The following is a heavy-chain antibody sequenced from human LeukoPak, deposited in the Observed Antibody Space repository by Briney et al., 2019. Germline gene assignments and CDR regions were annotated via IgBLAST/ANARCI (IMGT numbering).Heavy chain of an antibody. Sequence: SETLSLTCAVYGGSFSGYYWSWIRQPPGKGLEWIGEINHSGSTNYNPSLKSRVTISVDTSKNQFSLKLSSVTAADTAVYYCASRIAARPNYFDYRGQGTLVTASS. V-gene: IGHV4-34*01. J-gene: IGHJ4*02. CDR2: INHSGST. CDR3: ASRIAARPNYFDY. CDR1: GGSFSGYY. D-gene: IGHD6-6*01.